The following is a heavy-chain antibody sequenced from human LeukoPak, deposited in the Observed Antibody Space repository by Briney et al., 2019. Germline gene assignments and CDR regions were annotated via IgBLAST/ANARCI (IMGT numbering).Heavy chain of an antibody. V-gene: IGHV3-30*18. CDR2: ISYDGSNK. CDR3: AKDFHGYSYGYGAGNYDAFDI. D-gene: IGHD5-18*01. CDR1: GFTFSSYG. Sequence: PGGSLRLPCAASGFTFSSYGMHWVRQAPGKGLERVAVISYDGSNKYYADSVKGRFTISRDNSKNTLYLQMNSLRAEDTAVYYCAKDFHGYSYGYGAGNYDAFDIWGQGTMVTVSS. J-gene: IGHJ3*02.